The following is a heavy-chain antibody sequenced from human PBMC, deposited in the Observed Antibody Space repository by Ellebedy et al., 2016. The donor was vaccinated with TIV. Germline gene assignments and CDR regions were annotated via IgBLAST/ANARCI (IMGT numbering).Heavy chain of an antibody. CDR1: GFTFSSYA. V-gene: IGHV3-30*01. CDR2: ISYDGSNK. CDR3: ASLGPAAARMLSTGMDV. J-gene: IGHJ6*02. Sequence: GESLKISCAASGFTFSSYAMHWVRQAPGKGLEWVAVISYDGSNKYYADSVKGRFTISRDNSKNTLYLQMNSLRAEDTAVYYCASLGPAAARMLSTGMDVWGQGTTVTVSS. D-gene: IGHD2-2*01.